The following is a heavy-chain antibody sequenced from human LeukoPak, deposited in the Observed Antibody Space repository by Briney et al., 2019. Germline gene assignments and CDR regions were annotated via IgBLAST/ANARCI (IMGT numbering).Heavy chain of an antibody. D-gene: IGHD2-21*02. CDR2: INHSGST. CDR1: GGSFSGYY. CDR3: ASLAYCGGDCYYFDY. Sequence: SETLSLTCAVYGGSFSGYYWSWIRQPPGKGLEWIGEINHSGSTNYNPSLKSRVTISVDTSKNQFSLKLSSVTAADTAVYYCASLAYCGGDCYYFDYWGRGTLVTVSS. J-gene: IGHJ4*02. V-gene: IGHV4-34*01.